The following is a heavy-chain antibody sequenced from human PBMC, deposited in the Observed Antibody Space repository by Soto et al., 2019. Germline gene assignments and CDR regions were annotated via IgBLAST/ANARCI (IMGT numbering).Heavy chain of an antibody. V-gene: IGHV3-21*05. J-gene: IGHJ6*03. CDR1: GFTFSSYS. D-gene: IGHD3-3*01. Sequence: GSLRLSCAASGFTFSSYSMNWVRQAPGKGLEWVSYISSSSSYIYYADSVKGRFTISRDNAKNSLYLQMNSLRAEDTAVYYCARDVKRGVVIIGIYYYYYMYVWGKGTTVTVSS. CDR3: ARDVKRGVVIIGIYYYYYMYV. CDR2: ISSSSSYI.